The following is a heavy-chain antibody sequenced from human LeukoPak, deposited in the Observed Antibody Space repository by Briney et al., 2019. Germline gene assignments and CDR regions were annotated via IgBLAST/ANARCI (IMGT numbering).Heavy chain of an antibody. CDR3: VRETLSSTYYESGRRTYSYNGLDV. V-gene: IGHV3-48*03. CDR2: ISSTGSTI. CDR1: GFTFSSYE. Sequence: GGSLRLSCAASGFTFSSYEMNWVRQAPGKGLEWVSYISSTGSTIYYADSVKGRFTISRDNAISRDNAKSSMFLQMNSLRAEDTAVYYCVRETLSSTYYESGRRTYSYNGLDVWGQGTTVTVSS. J-gene: IGHJ6*02. D-gene: IGHD3-10*01.